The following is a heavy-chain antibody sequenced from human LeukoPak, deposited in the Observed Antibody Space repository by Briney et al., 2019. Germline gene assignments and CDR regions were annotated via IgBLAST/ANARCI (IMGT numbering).Heavy chain of an antibody. CDR1: GVTLSPYG. J-gene: IGHJ5*02. Sequence: PGGSLRLSCAASGVTLSPYGMHWVRQAPGKGLEWVAVISYEGGTQHYADSVKGRFIISRDNPRNTLYLQMNTLRTEDTAVYYCGKEGTPQVSTWYDLWGQGTQVIDSS. D-gene: IGHD3-10*01. CDR2: ISYEGGTQ. CDR3: GKEGTPQVSTWYDL. V-gene: IGHV3-30*18.